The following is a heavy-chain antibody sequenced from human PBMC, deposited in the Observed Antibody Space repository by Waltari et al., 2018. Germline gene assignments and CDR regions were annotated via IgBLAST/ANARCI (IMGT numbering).Heavy chain of an antibody. Sequence: QVQLVQSGAELKKPGASVKVSGRVSGYTLTELSMHGGGQPPGTGLGWMGGVEPEDGETIYARKFQGRVSMTEDTSTDTACMELSSLRSGDPAVYSCATDSDFGRDFWSGPCLGYWGQGTLVTVSS. CDR2: VEPEDGET. CDR3: ATDSDFGRDFWSGPCLGY. CDR1: GYTLTELS. J-gene: IGHJ4*02. V-gene: IGHV1-24*01. D-gene: IGHD3-3*01.